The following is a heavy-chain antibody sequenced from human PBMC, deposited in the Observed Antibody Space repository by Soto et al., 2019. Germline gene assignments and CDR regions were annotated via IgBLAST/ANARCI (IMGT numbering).Heavy chain of an antibody. CDR2: TYIGGMT. Sequence: PSETLSLTCTVSGASFTDGSLFWGWIRQSPGKGVEWIASTYIGGMTYYNPSLRSRVTISVDTSKNQFSLKLSSVTAADTAVYYCARGLYGDYVFYYYYYGMDVWGQGTTVTVSS. D-gene: IGHD4-17*01. CDR3: ARGLYGDYVFYYYYYGMDV. V-gene: IGHV4-39*07. CDR1: GASFTDGSLF. J-gene: IGHJ6*02.